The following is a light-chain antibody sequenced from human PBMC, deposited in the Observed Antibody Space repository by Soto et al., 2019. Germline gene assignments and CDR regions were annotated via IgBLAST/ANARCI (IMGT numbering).Light chain of an antibody. CDR1: QNIGNW. Sequence: DIQMTQSPSTLSASVGDKVTITCRASQNIGNWMAWYQQTPRKAPNLLIYRGSSRQSGVPSRFSGSGSGTEFTLSIVSLQPDDFAVYYCQQFNIYPYTFGRGTKLES. J-gene: IGKJ2*01. CDR3: QQFNIYPYT. CDR2: RGS. V-gene: IGKV1-5*03.